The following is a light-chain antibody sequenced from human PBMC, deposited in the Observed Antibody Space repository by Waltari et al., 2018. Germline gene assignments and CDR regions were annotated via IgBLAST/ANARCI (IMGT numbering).Light chain of an antibody. J-gene: IGLJ1*01. CDR3: AAWDDSLSGKV. Sequence: QSVLTQPPSASGTPGQRVTIPCSGSSSNIGRNYVSWYQQLPGTAPKLLIYRNNQRPSGVPDRFSGSKSGTSASLAISGLRSEDEADYYCAAWDDSLSGKVFGTGTKVTVL. V-gene: IGLV1-47*01. CDR1: SSNIGRNY. CDR2: RNN.